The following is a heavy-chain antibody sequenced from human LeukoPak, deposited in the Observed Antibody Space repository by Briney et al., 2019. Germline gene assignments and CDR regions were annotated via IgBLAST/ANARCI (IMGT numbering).Heavy chain of an antibody. CDR3: ARHAELRYFDWLLKHVDY. V-gene: IGHV4-39*01. J-gene: IGHJ4*02. CDR1: GGPISSSSYY. Sequence: MASETLSLTCTVSGGPISSSSYYWGWIRQPPGKGLEWIGSIYYSGSTYYNPSLKSRVTISVDTSKNQFSLKLSSVTAADTAVYYCARHAELRYFDWLLKHVDYWGQGTLVTVSS. CDR2: IYYSGST. D-gene: IGHD3-9*01.